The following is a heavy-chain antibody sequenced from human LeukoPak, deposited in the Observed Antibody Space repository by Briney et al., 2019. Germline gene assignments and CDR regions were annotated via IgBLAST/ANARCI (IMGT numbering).Heavy chain of an antibody. J-gene: IGHJ4*02. D-gene: IGHD7-27*01. CDR3: ARLGSGDFDY. V-gene: IGHV4-34*01. CDR2: INHSGST. Sequence: SGTLSLTCAVYGGSFSGYYWSWIRQPPGKGLEWIGEINHSGSTNYNPSLKSRVTISVDTSKNQFSLKLSSVTAADTAVYYCARLGSGDFDYWGQGTLVTVSS. CDR1: GGSFSGYY.